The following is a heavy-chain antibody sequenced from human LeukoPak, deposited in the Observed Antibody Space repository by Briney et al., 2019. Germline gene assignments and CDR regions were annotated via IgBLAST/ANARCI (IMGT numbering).Heavy chain of an antibody. CDR3: AREKGEYHSDSSEFPDYFQY. V-gene: IGHV1-2*02. CDR2: INPKSGGT. J-gene: IGHJ1*01. Sequence: ASVKVSCKASGNTFTGYYIHWVRQAPGQGLEWMGWINPKSGGTNYAQRFQGRITMTRDTSVSTAYVGLSRLRSDDTAVYFCAREKGEYHSDSSEFPDYFQYWGQGTLVTVSS. CDR1: GNTFTGYY. D-gene: IGHD3-22*01.